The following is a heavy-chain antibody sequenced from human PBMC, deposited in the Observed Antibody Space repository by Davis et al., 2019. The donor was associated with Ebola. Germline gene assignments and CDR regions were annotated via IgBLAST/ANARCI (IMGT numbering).Heavy chain of an antibody. D-gene: IGHD5-18*01. V-gene: IGHV4-34*01. Sequence: SETLSLTCAVYGGSFSGYYWSWIRQPPGKGLEWIGEINHSGSTNYNPSLKGRVTISVDTSKNQFSLKLSSVTAADTAVYYCARARGYSYGYRDYYYGMDVWGQGTTVTVSS. CDR1: GGSFSGYY. CDR2: INHSGST. CDR3: ARARGYSYGYRDYYYGMDV. J-gene: IGHJ6*02.